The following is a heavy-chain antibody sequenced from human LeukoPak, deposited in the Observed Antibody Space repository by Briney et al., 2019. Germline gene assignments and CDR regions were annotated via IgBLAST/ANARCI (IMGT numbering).Heavy chain of an antibody. CDR1: GFTFSSYD. CDR3: AGQARPGAAEGAFDI. Sequence: GGSLRLSCTASGFTFSSYDMHWVRQDKGKGLEGLSAISTAGDPYYLGSVKGRFTISRENAKNSFYLQMNSLRAGDTAVYYCAGQARPGAAEGAFDIWGQGTMVTVSS. J-gene: IGHJ3*02. V-gene: IGHV3-13*05. D-gene: IGHD2-2*01. CDR2: ISTAGDP.